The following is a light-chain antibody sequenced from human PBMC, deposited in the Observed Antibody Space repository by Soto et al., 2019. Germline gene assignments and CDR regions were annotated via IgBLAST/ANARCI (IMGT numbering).Light chain of an antibody. V-gene: IGKV1-5*03. CDR2: KAS. CDR1: QTISSW. CDR3: QHYKSYSEA. J-gene: IGKJ1*01. Sequence: DIQMTQSPSTLSGSVGDRVTITCRASQTISSWLAWYQQKPGEAPKLLIYKASTLKSGVPSRFSGSGSGIEFTLTISSLQTDDGATYYCQHYKSYSEAFGQGTKVEL.